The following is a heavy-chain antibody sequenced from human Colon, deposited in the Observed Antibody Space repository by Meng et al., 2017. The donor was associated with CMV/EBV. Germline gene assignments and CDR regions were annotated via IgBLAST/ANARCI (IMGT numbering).Heavy chain of an antibody. CDR3: ARKGDCSSTSCYLGP. CDR1: GGTFSSYA. D-gene: IGHD2-2*01. CDR2: IIPILGTA. J-gene: IGHJ5*02. Sequence: SGGTFSSYAISWVRQAPGQGLGWMGGIIPILGTANYAQKFQGRVTITADKSTSTAYMELSSLRSEDTAVYYCARKGDCSSTSCYLGPWGQGTLVTVSS. V-gene: IGHV1-69*06.